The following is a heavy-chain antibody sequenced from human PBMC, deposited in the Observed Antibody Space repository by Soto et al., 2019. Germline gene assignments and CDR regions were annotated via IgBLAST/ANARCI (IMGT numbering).Heavy chain of an antibody. CDR3: ASSAGPPGVFFSYTGMAV. Sequence: SETLSLTCSVSGASIRNYYWHWFRQLPGKGLEWIGYVYTPDYTRYNSSLKSRVTISVDTSKSQFSLRLNSVTSADTAVYYCASSAGPPGVFFSYTGMAVWGQGPTVTVSS. CDR2: VYTPDYT. CDR1: GASIRNYY. D-gene: IGHD3-10*01. V-gene: IGHV4-4*08. J-gene: IGHJ6*02.